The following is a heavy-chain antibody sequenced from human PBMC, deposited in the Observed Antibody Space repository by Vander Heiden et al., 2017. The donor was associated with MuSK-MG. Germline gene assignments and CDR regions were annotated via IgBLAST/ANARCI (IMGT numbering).Heavy chain of an antibody. CDR3: AVLYSSSSNWFDP. V-gene: IGHV4-34*01. D-gene: IGHD6-6*01. J-gene: IGHJ5*02. CDR1: RASFSGYY. CDR2: INHSGST. Sequence: QVQLQQWGAGLLKPSETLSLTCAVYRASFSGYYWSWIRQPPGKGLEWIGEINHSGSTNYNPSLKSRVTISVDTSKNQFSLKLSSVTAADTAVYYCAVLYSSSSNWFDPWGQGTLVTVSS.